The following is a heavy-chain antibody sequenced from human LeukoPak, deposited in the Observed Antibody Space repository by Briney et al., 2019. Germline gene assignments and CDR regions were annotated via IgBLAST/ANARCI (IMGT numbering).Heavy chain of an antibody. CDR2: IKQDGSEK. CDR3: ARVKYSSGWPLDY. CDR1: GFXFSSYW. V-gene: IGHV3-7*05. Sequence: GGSLRLSCAASGFXFSSYWISWVRQAPGKGLEWVANIKQDGSEKYYVDSVKGRFTISRDNAKNSLYLQMNSLRAEDTAVYYCARVKYSSGWPLDYWGQGTLVTVSS. D-gene: IGHD6-19*01. J-gene: IGHJ4*02.